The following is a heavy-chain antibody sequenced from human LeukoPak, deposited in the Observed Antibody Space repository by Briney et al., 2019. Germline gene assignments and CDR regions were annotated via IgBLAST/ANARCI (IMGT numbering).Heavy chain of an antibody. Sequence: GESLKISCKDSGYSFTSYWIGWVRQMPGKGLEWMGIIYPGDSDTRYSPSFQGQVTISADKSISTAYLQWSSLKASDTAMYYCARHLDYYGSGVHMDVWGKGTTVTISS. J-gene: IGHJ6*03. CDR3: ARHLDYYGSGVHMDV. V-gene: IGHV5-51*01. D-gene: IGHD3-10*01. CDR1: GYSFTSYW. CDR2: IYPGDSDT.